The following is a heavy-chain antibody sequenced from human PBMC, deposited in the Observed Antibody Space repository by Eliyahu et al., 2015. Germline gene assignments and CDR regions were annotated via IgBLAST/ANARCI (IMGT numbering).Heavy chain of an antibody. CDR3: ARDIAVGTSYSFDD. Sequence: QVQLVQSGAEVKKPGSSVKVSCKASGGPFANHAISWVRQAPGQGLEWMGTIIPIFDSANYAQNFQGRVTISADESTTTAYMELSGLDSGDTALYYCARDIAVGTSYSFDDWGQGTLVSVSS. CDR2: IIPIFDSA. V-gene: IGHV1-69*18. D-gene: IGHD6-19*01. CDR1: GGPFANHA. J-gene: IGHJ4*02.